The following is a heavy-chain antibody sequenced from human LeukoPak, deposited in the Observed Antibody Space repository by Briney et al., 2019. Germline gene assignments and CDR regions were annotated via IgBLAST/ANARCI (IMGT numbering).Heavy chain of an antibody. Sequence: QPGGSLRLSCAASGFTFSTYSMNWVRQAPGKGLEWVSYISSSSSYTNYADSVKGRFTISRDNAKNSLYLQMNNLRAEDTAVYYCARRAAAGNYFDYWGQGTLVTVSS. CDR3: ARRAAAGNYFDY. J-gene: IGHJ4*02. CDR1: GFTFSTYS. CDR2: ISSSSSYT. D-gene: IGHD6-13*01. V-gene: IGHV3-48*04.